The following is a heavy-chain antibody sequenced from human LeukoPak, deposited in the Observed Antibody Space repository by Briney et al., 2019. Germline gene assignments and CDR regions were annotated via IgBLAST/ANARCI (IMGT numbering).Heavy chain of an antibody. CDR2: FDPEDGET. D-gene: IGHD4-17*01. CDR1: GYTLTELS. V-gene: IGHV1-24*01. Sequence: ASVKVSCKVSGYTLTELSMHWVRQAPGKGLEWMGGFDPEDGETIYAQKFQGRVTMTEDTSTDTAYMELSSLRSEDTAVYYCATGRSDYGDYYYYYGMDVWGQGTTVTVSS. CDR3: ATGRSDYGDYYYYYGMDV. J-gene: IGHJ6*02.